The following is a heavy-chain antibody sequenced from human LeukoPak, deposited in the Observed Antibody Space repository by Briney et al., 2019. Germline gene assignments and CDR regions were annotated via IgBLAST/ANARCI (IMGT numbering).Heavy chain of an antibody. CDR2: ISGSGGRT. J-gene: IGHJ4*02. Sequence: PGGSLRLSCAASGFTFSSYAMSWVRQAPGKGLEWVSGISGSGGRTYYADSVKGRLTISRDNSKNTLYLQMNSLRAEDTAVYYCAKDVRVGEYYGSGTYLDFWGQGTLVTVSS. CDR1: GFTFSSYA. CDR3: AKDVRVGEYYGSGTYLDF. V-gene: IGHV3-23*01. D-gene: IGHD3-10*01.